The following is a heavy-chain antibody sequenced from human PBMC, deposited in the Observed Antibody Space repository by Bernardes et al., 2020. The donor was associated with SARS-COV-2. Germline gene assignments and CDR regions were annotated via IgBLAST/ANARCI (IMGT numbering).Heavy chain of an antibody. CDR3: VKERPVGDY. CDR2: ISDNGATT. CDR1: VFTLSEYP. J-gene: IGHJ4*02. D-gene: IGHD3-10*01. Sequence: GGSLRLSCSGSVFTLSEYPMHWVRQTPGKGLEYVSRISDNGATTHYGDSVKGRFTISGDNSKNTMYLQMNSLRVEDTAVYWCVKERPVGDYWGQGNLVIVYS. V-gene: IGHV3-64D*06.